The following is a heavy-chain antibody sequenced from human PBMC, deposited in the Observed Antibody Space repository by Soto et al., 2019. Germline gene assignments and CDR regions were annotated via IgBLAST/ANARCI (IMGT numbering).Heavy chain of an antibody. Sequence: EVQLVESGGGLVKPGGSLRLSCAASGFTFSSYSMNWVRQAPGKGLEWVSSISSSSSYIYYADSVKGRFTISRDNAKNSLYLQMNSLSAEDTAVYYCASYGFLAYGMDVWGQGTTVTVSS. J-gene: IGHJ6*02. CDR2: ISSSSSYI. V-gene: IGHV3-21*01. CDR3: ASYGFLAYGMDV. D-gene: IGHD3-10*01. CDR1: GFTFSSYS.